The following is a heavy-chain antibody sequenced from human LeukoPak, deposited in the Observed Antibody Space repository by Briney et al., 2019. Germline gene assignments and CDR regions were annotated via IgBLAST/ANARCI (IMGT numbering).Heavy chain of an antibody. CDR2: IRYDGSNK. V-gene: IGHV3-30*02. D-gene: IGHD3-16*02. CDR1: GFTFSSYG. CDR3: ARAHSPYYDYVWGSYRPIDYFDY. J-gene: IGHJ4*02. Sequence: GGSLRLSCAASGFTFSSYGMHWVRQAPGKGLEWVAFIRYDGSNKYYADSVRGRFTISRDNSKNTLYLQMNSLTSEDTAVYYCARAHSPYYDYVWGSYRPIDYFDYWGQGTLVTVSS.